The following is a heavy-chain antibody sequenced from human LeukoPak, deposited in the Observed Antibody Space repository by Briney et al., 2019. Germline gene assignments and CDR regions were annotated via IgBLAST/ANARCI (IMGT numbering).Heavy chain of an antibody. CDR2: IKQDGREK. D-gene: IGHD3-3*01. CDR1: GFTFSSYW. Sequence: GGSLRLSCAASGFTFSSYWMSWVRQAPGKGLEWVANIKQDGREKYYVDSVKGRFTISRDNAKNSLYLQMNSLRAEDTAVYYCARFVSYYDFWSGYYYYFDYWGQGTLVTVSS. J-gene: IGHJ4*02. CDR3: ARFVSYYDFWSGYYYYFDY. V-gene: IGHV3-7*01.